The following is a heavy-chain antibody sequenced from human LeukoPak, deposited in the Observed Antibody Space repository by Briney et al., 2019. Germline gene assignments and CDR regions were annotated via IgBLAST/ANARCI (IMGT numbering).Heavy chain of an antibody. CDR1: GFTFSSYG. V-gene: IGHV3-33*01. Sequence: GGSLRLSCAASGFTFSSYGMHWVRQAPGKGLEWVAVIWYDGSNKYYADSVKGRFTISRDNSKNTLYLQMNSLRAEDTAVYYCARDHRIVGAASEFDYWSQGTLVTVSS. CDR2: IWYDGSNK. CDR3: ARDHRIVGAASEFDY. D-gene: IGHD1-26*01. J-gene: IGHJ4*02.